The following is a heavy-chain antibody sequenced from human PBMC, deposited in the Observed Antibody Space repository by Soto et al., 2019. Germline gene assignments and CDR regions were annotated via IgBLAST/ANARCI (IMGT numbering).Heavy chain of an antibody. V-gene: IGHV1-69*06. Sequence: QVQLVQSGAEVKKPGSSVKVSCKASGGTFSSLAIIWVRQAPGQGLEWMGGLVPVFGTANYAQKFQDRVIITADKSTSTSYMELSSLRSVDTAVYYCARSPGVFDYWGQGTLVTVSS. J-gene: IGHJ4*02. CDR1: GGTFSSLA. CDR3: ARSPGVFDY. D-gene: IGHD3-10*01. CDR2: LVPVFGTA.